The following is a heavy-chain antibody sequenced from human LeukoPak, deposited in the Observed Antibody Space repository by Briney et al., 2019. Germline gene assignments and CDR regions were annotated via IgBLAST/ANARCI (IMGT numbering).Heavy chain of an antibody. V-gene: IGHV1-8*01. CDR3: ARETTVVPYYFDY. Sequence: ASVKVSCKASGYTFTTYDINWVRQATGQGLEWMGWMNPNSGNMGNAQKFQGRVTMTRNTSISTAYMELSSLTSEDTAVYYCARETTVVPYYFDYWGQGTLVTVSS. CDR1: GYTFTTYD. D-gene: IGHD4-23*01. CDR2: MNPNSGNM. J-gene: IGHJ4*02.